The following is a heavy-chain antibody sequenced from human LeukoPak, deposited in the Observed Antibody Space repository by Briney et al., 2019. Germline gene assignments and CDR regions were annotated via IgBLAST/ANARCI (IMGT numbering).Heavy chain of an antibody. CDR3: AQGYSYENWFDP. D-gene: IGHD5-18*01. CDR2: IYYSGST. Sequence: SETLSLTCTVSGASISSGSYYWSWIRQPPGKGLEWIGYIYYSGSTNYNPSLKSRVTISVDTSKNQFSLKLSSVTAADTAVYYCAQGYSYENWFDPWGQGTLVTVSS. V-gene: IGHV4-61*01. J-gene: IGHJ5*02. CDR1: GASISSGSYY.